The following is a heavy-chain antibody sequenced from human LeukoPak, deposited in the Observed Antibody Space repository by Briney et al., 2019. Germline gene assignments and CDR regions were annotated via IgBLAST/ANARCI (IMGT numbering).Heavy chain of an antibody. D-gene: IGHD2-2*01. Sequence: PGGSLRLSCAASGINFRASAMHWVRQAPGMGLEWVTFIQTDGRDKKYAASVAGRFTISRDNSKNTAYLHMNSLRPDDTALYYCAREGGTVVVGRFDYWGQGTLVTVSS. CDR2: IQTDGRDK. CDR1: GINFRASA. V-gene: IGHV3-30*02. J-gene: IGHJ4*02. CDR3: AREGGTVVVGRFDY.